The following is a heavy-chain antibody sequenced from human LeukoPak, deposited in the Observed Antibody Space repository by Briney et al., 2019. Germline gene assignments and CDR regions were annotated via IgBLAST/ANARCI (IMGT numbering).Heavy chain of an antibody. D-gene: IGHD3-22*01. CDR1: GYTFTSYG. Sequence: GASVKVSCKASGYTFTSYGISWVRQAPGQGLEWMGWISAYNGNTNYAQKLQGRVTMTTDTSTSTAYMELRSLRSDDTAVYYCARDREYYDSSGYYRTYYYYYYMDVWGKGTTVTVSS. V-gene: IGHV1-18*01. CDR3: ARDREYYDSSGYYRTYYYYYYMDV. CDR2: ISAYNGNT. J-gene: IGHJ6*03.